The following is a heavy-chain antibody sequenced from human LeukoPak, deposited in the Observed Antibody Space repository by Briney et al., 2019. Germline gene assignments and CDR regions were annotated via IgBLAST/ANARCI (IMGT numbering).Heavy chain of an antibody. Sequence: GRSLRLSCAASGFTFSSYAMSWVRQAPGKGLEWVSAISGSGGSTYYADSVKDRFTISRDNSKNTLYLQMNSLRAEDTAVYYCAKTPLPLRFLEWLRLGAFDIWGQGTMVTVSS. CDR2: ISGSGGST. CDR1: GFTFSSYA. D-gene: IGHD3-3*01. CDR3: AKTPLPLRFLEWLRLGAFDI. V-gene: IGHV3-23*01. J-gene: IGHJ3*02.